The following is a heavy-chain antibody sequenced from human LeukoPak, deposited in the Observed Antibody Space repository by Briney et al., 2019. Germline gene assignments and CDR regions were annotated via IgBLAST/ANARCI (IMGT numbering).Heavy chain of an antibody. V-gene: IGHV3-30*18. Sequence: GGSLRLSCAASGFTFSSYGMHWVHQAPGKGLEWVAVISYDGSNKYYADSVKGRFTISRDNSKNTLYLQMNSLRAEDTAVYYCAKDFGHFWPNMDVWGQGTTVTVSS. CDR3: AKDFGHFWPNMDV. CDR1: GFTFSSYG. CDR2: ISYDGSNK. D-gene: IGHD3-3*02. J-gene: IGHJ6*02.